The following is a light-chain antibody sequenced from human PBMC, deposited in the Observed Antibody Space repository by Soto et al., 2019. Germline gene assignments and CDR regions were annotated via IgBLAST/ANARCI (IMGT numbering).Light chain of an antibody. CDR3: HQYGRSPQA. J-gene: IGKJ3*01. Sequence: EIVLTQSPGTLSLSPGERVTLSCRASQSVTRSFLAWYQQKPGQAPRLLINGASSRATGIPDRFSGSGSGTDFTLTISRLEPEDFAVYYCHQYGRSPQAFGPGPKVDIK. CDR2: GAS. CDR1: QSVTRSF. V-gene: IGKV3-20*01.